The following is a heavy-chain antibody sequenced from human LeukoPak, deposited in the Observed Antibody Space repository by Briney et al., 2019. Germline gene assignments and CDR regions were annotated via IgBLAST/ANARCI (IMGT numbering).Heavy chain of an antibody. CDR1: GGTFSSYA. Sequence: EASVKVSCKASGGTFSSYAISWVRQAPGQGLEWMGWISAYNGNTNYAQKLQGRVTMATDTSTSTAYMELRSLRSDDTAVYYCARDQGEYYDFWSGYSGHYYYYYMDVWGKGTTVTVSS. V-gene: IGHV1-18*01. CDR3: ARDQGEYYDFWSGYSGHYYYYYMDV. D-gene: IGHD3-3*01. CDR2: ISAYNGNT. J-gene: IGHJ6*03.